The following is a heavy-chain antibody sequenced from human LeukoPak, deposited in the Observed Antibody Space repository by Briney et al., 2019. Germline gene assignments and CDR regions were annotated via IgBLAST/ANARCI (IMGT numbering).Heavy chain of an antibody. CDR3: ARMYYYDTSGRPGGSHWFDP. CDR1: GDTITSYY. D-gene: IGHD3-22*01. Sequence: SETLSLICTVSGDTITSYYWSWIRQPAGQGLEWIGRVYPTGGTNYNPSLKSRVTMSVDTSKFQSSLKLTSVTAADTAVYYCARMYYYDTSGRPGGSHWFDPWGQGTLVTVSS. J-gene: IGHJ5*02. CDR2: VYPTGGT. V-gene: IGHV4-4*07.